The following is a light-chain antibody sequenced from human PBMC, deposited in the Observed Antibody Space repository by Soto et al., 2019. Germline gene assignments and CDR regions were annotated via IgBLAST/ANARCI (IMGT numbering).Light chain of an antibody. J-gene: IGLJ1*01. CDR3: SSSTRV. V-gene: IGLV2-14*01. CDR1: SSDVGGYNY. Sequence: QSVLTQPASVSGSPGQSITISCTGTSSDVGGYNYVSWYQQNPGKAPKLMIYDVNNRPSGVSYRFSGSKSGNTASLTISGLQAEDEADYYTSSSTRVFGTGTKVTVL. CDR2: DVN.